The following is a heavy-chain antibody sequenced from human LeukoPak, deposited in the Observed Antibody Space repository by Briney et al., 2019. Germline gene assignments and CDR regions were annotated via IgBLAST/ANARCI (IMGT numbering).Heavy chain of an antibody. CDR2: IYPGDSDT. CDR3: ARREPGQGKYYFDY. Sequence: GESLKISCKGSGYSFTNYWIGWVRQMPGKGLGWMGIIYPGDSDTRYSPSFQGQVTISADKSISTAYLQWNSLKASDTAMYFCARREPGQGKYYFDYWGQGTLVTVSS. J-gene: IGHJ4*02. CDR1: GYSFTNYW. D-gene: IGHD1-14*01. V-gene: IGHV5-51*01.